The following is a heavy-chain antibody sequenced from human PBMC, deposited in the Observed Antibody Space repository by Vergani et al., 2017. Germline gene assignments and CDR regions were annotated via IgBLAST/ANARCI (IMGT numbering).Heavy chain of an antibody. J-gene: IGHJ4*02. CDR3: ARYPDSFDY. CDR2: IYPADSDT. V-gene: IGHV5-51*01. Sequence: EVQLVQSGAEVKKPGESLKISCKGSGYSFRSYWIAWVRQMPGQGLEWMGIIYPADSDTRYNPSFQGQVTISADKSINTAYLQWNSLKASDTAIYYCARYPDSFDYWGQGTLVTVSS. D-gene: IGHD3-3*01. CDR1: GYSFRSYW.